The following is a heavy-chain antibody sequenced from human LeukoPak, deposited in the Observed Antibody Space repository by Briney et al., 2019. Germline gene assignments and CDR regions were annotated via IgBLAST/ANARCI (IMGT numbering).Heavy chain of an antibody. D-gene: IGHD2/OR15-2a*01. Sequence: SETLSLTCTVSGGSISSYYWSWIRQPPGKGLEWIGYIYYSGSTNYNPSLKSRVTISVDTSKNQFSLKQSSVTAADTAVYYCARDKDMGFWFDYWGQGTLVTVSS. CDR1: GGSISSYY. V-gene: IGHV4-59*01. J-gene: IGHJ4*02. CDR2: IYYSGST. CDR3: ARDKDMGFWFDY.